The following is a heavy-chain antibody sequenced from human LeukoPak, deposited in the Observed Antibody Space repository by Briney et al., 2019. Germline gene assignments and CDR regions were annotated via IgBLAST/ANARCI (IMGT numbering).Heavy chain of an antibody. CDR1: GFTFSSYG. V-gene: IGHV3-30*18. D-gene: IGHD3-10*01. J-gene: IGHJ4*02. CDR3: AKGRPYPAVGSSHFDY. Sequence: GGSLRLSCAASGFTFSSYGMHWVRQAPGKGLEWVAVISYDGSNKYYADSVKGRFTISRDNSKNTLYLQMNSLRAEDTAVYSCAKGRPYPAVGSSHFDYWGQGTLVTVSS. CDR2: ISYDGSNK.